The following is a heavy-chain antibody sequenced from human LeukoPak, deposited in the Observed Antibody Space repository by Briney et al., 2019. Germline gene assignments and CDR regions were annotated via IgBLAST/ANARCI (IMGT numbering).Heavy chain of an antibody. CDR2: IIPIFGTA. CDR1: GGTFSSYA. CDR3: ASSPDYYGSGSYYSS. D-gene: IGHD3-10*01. V-gene: IGHV1-69*05. Sequence: SVKVSCKASGGTFSSYAISWVRQAPGQGLEWKGRIIPIFGTANYAQKFQGRVTITTDESTSTAYMELSSLRSEDTAVYYCASSPDYYGSGSYYSSWGQGTLVTVSS. J-gene: IGHJ4*02.